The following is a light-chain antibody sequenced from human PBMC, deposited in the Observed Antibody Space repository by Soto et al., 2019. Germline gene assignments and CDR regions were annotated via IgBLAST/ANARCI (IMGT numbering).Light chain of an antibody. Sequence: EIVLTQSPGTLSLSPGERATLSFRASQSVSSNYLAWYQQRPGQAPRLLIFGASNRATGIPDRFSGSGSGTDFSLTISRLEPEDFAVYCCQLYGTSPPGYTFGQGTRLEIK. CDR3: QLYGTSPPGYT. CDR2: GAS. J-gene: IGKJ2*01. CDR1: QSVSSNY. V-gene: IGKV3-20*01.